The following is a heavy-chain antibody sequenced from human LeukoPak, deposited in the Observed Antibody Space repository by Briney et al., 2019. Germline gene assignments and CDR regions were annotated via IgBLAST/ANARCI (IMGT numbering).Heavy chain of an antibody. V-gene: IGHV4-59*01. CDR2: IYYSGST. Sequence: SETLSLTCTVSSGSISNYDWSWIRQPPGKGLEWIGFIYYSGSTNYNPSLKSRVTISINTSKNKFSLKLSSVTAADTAVYYCAREVQLWHNFDYWGQGTLVTVSS. CDR3: AREVQLWHNFDY. CDR1: SGSISNYD. J-gene: IGHJ4*02. D-gene: IGHD5-18*01.